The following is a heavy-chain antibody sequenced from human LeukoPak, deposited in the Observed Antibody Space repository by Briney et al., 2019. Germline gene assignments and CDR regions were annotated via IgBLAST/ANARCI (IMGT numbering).Heavy chain of an antibody. CDR3: ARDQRGREHGFDY. CDR1: GFTFSSYS. CDR2: ISSSSSYI. Sequence: GGSLRLSCAASGFTFSSYSMNWVRQAPGKGLEWVSSISSSSSYIYYADSVKGRFTISRDNAKNSLYLQMNSLRAEDTAVYYCARDQRGREHGFDYWGQGTLVTVSS. J-gene: IGHJ4*02. D-gene: IGHD1/OR15-1a*01. V-gene: IGHV3-21*01.